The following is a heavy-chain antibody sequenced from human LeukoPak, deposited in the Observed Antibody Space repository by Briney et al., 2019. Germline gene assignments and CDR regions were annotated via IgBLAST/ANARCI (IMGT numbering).Heavy chain of an antibody. D-gene: IGHD6-13*01. J-gene: IGHJ4*02. V-gene: IGHV4-59*08. CDR2: IYYSGST. CDR3: ARHSPYSSSWYFDY. CDR1: GGSISTYY. Sequence: SETLSLTCTVSGGSISTYYWSWIRQPPGKGLEWIGYIYYSGSTNYNPSLKSRVTISVDTSKNQFSLKLSSVTAADTAVYYCARHSPYSSSWYFDYWGQGTLVTVSS.